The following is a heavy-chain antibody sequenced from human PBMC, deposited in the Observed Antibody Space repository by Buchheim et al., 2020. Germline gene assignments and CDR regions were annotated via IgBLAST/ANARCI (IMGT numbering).Heavy chain of an antibody. CDR2: ISSSGGNT. Sequence: EVQLLESGGDLVQPGGSLRLSCAGSGFTFSTHAMSWVRQAPGKGLEWVSAISSSGGNTYYADSVKGRFTISRENSKNTLYLQINSLRAEDTAVYYCAKDDYRSGWFSGYWGQGTL. CDR1: GFTFSTHA. J-gene: IGHJ4*02. CDR3: AKDDYRSGWFSGY. V-gene: IGHV3-23*01. D-gene: IGHD6-19*01.